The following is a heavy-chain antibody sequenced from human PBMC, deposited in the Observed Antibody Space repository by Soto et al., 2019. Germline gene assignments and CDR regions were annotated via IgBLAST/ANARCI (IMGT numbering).Heavy chain of an antibody. V-gene: IGHV3-30*18. CDR3: AKNLRTGTTVPTFDY. CDR2: ISYDGSNK. CDR1: GFTFSSYG. D-gene: IGHD1-7*01. Sequence: QVQLVESGGGVVQPGRSLRLSCAASGFTFSSYGMHWVRQAPGKGLEWVAVISYDGSNKYYADSVKGRFTISRDNSKNTLYLQMNSLRAEDTAVDYCAKNLRTGTTVPTFDYWGQGTLVTVSS. J-gene: IGHJ4*02.